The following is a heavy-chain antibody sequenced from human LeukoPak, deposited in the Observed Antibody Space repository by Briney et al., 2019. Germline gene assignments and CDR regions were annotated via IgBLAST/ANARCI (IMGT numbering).Heavy chain of an antibody. V-gene: IGHV1-8*01. CDR1: GYTFNSYD. J-gene: IGHJ5*02. Sequence: ASVKVSCKASGYTFNSYDINWVRQATGQGLEWMGWMNPNTGNTGYGERFQGRVTMTRDNSISTTYMELNSLTSEDTAVYYCARGGAGTYYKRDGWFDPWGQGTVVTVSS. D-gene: IGHD3-10*01. CDR3: ARGGAGTYYKRDGWFDP. CDR2: MNPNTGNT.